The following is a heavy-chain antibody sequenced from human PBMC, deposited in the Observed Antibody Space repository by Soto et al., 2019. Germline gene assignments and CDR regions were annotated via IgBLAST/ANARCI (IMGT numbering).Heavy chain of an antibody. CDR1: GGSICIGGYY. CDR2: IYYSGRT. Sequence: SETLSLTCNVSGGSICIGGYYWSWIRQHPGKGLEWIGYIYYSGRTYYNPSLKSRVTISVDTSKNQFFLKLSSVTAADTAVYYCARDVVRGGNFDYWGQGTLVTVSSGKRQYFGDPVDTATYYCARIRSPANYYGMDVWGQGTTVTVSS. CDR3: ARDVVRGGNFDYWGQGTLVTVSSGKRQYFGDPVDTATYYCARIRSPANYYGMDV. V-gene: IGHV4-31*03. D-gene: IGHD5-18*01. J-gene: IGHJ6*02.